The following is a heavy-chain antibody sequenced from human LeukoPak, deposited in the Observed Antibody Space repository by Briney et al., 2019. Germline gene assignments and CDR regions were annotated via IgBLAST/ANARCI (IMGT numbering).Heavy chain of an antibody. J-gene: IGHJ4*02. CDR2: TYYRSKWYN. D-gene: IGHD6-13*01. CDR3: ARGGAAAGFDS. Sequence: SQTLSLTCAISGDSVSSNKAGWNWIRQSPSRGLEWLGRTYYRSKWYNESALSVKSRITINPDTSKNQFSLQLNSVTPEDTAVYYCARGGAAAGFDSWGQGTLVTVSS. V-gene: IGHV6-1*01. CDR1: GDSVSSNKAG.